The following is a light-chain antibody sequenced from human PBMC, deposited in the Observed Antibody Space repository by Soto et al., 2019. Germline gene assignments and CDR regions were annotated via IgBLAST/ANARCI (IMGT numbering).Light chain of an antibody. V-gene: IGKV1-39*01. CDR3: QQSYSTLVT. CDR1: QSISSY. Sequence: DIQMTPSPSSLSASVGDRVTITCRASQSISSYLNWYQQKPGKAPKLLIYAASSLQSGVPSRFSGSGSGTDFTLTISSLQPEDFATYYCQQSYSTLVTFGPGTKVDIK. CDR2: AAS. J-gene: IGKJ3*01.